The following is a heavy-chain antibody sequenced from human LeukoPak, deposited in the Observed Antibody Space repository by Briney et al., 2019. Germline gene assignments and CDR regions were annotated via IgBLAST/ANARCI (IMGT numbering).Heavy chain of an antibody. CDR2: INPNSGVT. J-gene: IGHJ4*02. D-gene: IGHD3-10*01. CDR3: AREVRGLLDFDY. V-gene: IGHV1-2*02. CDR1: GYTFTDYY. Sequence: GASVKVSCKASGYTFTDYYMHWVRQAPGQGLEWMGWINPNSGVTNYPQKFQGRVTMTRDTSISTAYMELSRLRSDDTAVYYCAREVRGLLDFDYWGQGTLVTVSS.